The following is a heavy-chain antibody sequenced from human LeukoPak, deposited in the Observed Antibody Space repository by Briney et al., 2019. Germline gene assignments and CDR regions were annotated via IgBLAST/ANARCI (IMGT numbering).Heavy chain of an antibody. CDR2: IYTGGST. CDR3: ARGGGTSWLDY. J-gene: IGHJ4*02. V-gene: IGHV4-4*07. CDR1: GGSISNYY. Sequence: PETLSLTCTVSGGSISNYYWSWIRQPAGKGLEWIGRIYTGGSTNYNPSLKSRVTMSVDTSKNQFSLKVSSVTAADTAVYYCARGGGTSWLDYWGQGTLVIVSS. D-gene: IGHD6-13*01.